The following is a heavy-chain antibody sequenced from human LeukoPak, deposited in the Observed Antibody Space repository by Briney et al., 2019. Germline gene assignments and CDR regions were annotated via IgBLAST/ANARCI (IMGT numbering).Heavy chain of an antibody. Sequence: ASVKVSCKVSGYTLTELSMHWVRQAPGKGLEWMGGFDPEYGETIYAQKFQGRVTMTEDTSTDTAYMELSSLRSEDTAMYYCATVGVLWFREGYFDYWGQGTLVTVSS. D-gene: IGHD3-10*01. CDR1: GYTLTELS. V-gene: IGHV1-24*01. CDR3: ATVGVLWFREGYFDY. CDR2: FDPEYGET. J-gene: IGHJ4*02.